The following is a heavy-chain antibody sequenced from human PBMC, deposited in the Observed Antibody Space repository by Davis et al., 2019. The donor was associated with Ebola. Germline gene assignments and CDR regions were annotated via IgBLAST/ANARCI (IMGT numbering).Heavy chain of an antibody. J-gene: IGHJ4*02. Sequence: SVKVSCKASGYTFTSYGITWVRQAPGQGLEWMGGIIPIFGTANYAQKFQGRVTITADESTSTAYMELSSLRSDDTAVYYCARDYSSSPWDYWGQGTLVTVSS. CDR1: GYTFTSYG. CDR3: ARDYSSSPWDY. V-gene: IGHV1-69*13. D-gene: IGHD6-6*01. CDR2: IIPIFGTA.